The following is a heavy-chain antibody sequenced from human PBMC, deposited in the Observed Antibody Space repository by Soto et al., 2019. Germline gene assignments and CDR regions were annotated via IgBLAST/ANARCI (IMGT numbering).Heavy chain of an antibody. D-gene: IGHD2-2*01. Sequence: GASLKPASKERGVTDRSNTLGWVRQATRQGLEWMGRIIPILGIANYAQEFQGRVTITADKSTSTAYMELSSLRSEDTAVYYCARDRYVVVPAAMHYSSSSGGDNNWFDPWGQGTLVTVSS. CDR2: IIPILGIA. CDR3: ARDRYVVVPAAMHYSSSSGGDNNWFDP. V-gene: IGHV1-69*04. J-gene: IGHJ5*02. CDR1: GVTDRSNT.